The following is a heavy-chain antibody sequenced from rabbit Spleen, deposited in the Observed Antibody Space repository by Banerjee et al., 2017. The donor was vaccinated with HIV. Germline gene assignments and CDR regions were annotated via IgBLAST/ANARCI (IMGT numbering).Heavy chain of an antibody. CDR1: GFSFSYSDY. J-gene: IGHJ4*01. V-gene: IGHV1S40*01. CDR3: ARWASSDGYFDL. CDR2: IGAGVSYTT. D-gene: IGHD1-1*01. Sequence: QSLEESGGDLVKPGASLTLTCTASGFSFSYSDYMCWVRQPPGKGPEWIACIGAGVSYTTYYATWAKGRFTISKTSSTTVTLQMTSLTAADTATYFCARWASSDGYFDLWGPGTLVTVS.